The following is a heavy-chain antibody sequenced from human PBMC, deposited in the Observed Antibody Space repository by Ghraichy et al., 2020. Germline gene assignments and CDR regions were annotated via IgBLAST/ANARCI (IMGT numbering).Heavy chain of an antibody. CDR2: INHSGST. CDR3: ARAWSGYYIYYFDY. V-gene: IGHV4-34*01. CDR1: GGSFSGYY. D-gene: IGHD3-3*01. Sequence: GSLRLSCAVYGGSFSGYYWSWIRQPPGKGLEWIGEINHSGSTNYNPSLKSRVTISVDTSKNQFSLKLSSVTAADTAVYYCARAWSGYYIYYFDYWGQGTLVTVSS. J-gene: IGHJ4*02.